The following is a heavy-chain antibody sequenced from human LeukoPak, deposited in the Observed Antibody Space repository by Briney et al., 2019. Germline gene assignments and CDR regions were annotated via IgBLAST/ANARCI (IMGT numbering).Heavy chain of an antibody. CDR1: GGTFSSYA. V-gene: IGHV1-69*01. Sequence: GASVKVSCKASGGTFSSYAISWVRQAPGQGLEWMGGIIPIFGTANYAQKFQGRVTITADESTSTAYMELSSLRAEDTAVYYCARARRYSNGGSPWYFDLWGRGTLVTVSS. J-gene: IGHJ2*01. CDR2: IIPIFGTA. D-gene: IGHD2-15*01. CDR3: ARARRYSNGGSPWYFDL.